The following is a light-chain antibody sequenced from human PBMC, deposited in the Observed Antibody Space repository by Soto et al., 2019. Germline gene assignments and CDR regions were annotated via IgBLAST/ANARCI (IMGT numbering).Light chain of an antibody. V-gene: IGKV1-6*01. Sequence: AIQMTQSPSSLSASVGDRVTITCRASQGIRNDLGWYQQKPGKAPNLLIYAASTLQSGVPSRFSGSGSGTDITLTISSLQPEDFATYYCLQDYNYPLTFGGGTKVEIK. CDR3: LQDYNYPLT. J-gene: IGKJ4*01. CDR2: AAS. CDR1: QGIRND.